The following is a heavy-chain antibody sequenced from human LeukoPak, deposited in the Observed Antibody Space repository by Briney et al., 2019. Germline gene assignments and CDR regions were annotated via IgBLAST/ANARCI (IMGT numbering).Heavy chain of an antibody. J-gene: IGHJ4*02. CDR2: LYTSGST. CDR3: ARAKQGFDY. V-gene: IGHV4-61*02. CDR1: GGSISSGRDY. Sequence: PSQTLSLTCTVSGGSISSGRDYWSWIRQPAGKGLEWIGRLYTSGSTSYNPSLKSRVTISVDTSKNQFSLELSSVTAADTAVYYCARAKQGFDYWGQGTLVTVSS.